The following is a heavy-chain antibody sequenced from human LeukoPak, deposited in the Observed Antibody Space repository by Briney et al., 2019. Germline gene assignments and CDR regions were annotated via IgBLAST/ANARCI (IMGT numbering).Heavy chain of an antibody. Sequence: GGSLRLSCAASGFTFSSYNMNWVRQAPGKGLEWVSLISSDTSYIHYADSVKGRFTISRDNAKNSVFLQMNSLRAEDTAVYYCARDIYVDDVRYDAFDIWGQGTMVTVSS. J-gene: IGHJ3*02. CDR2: ISSDTSYI. CDR3: ARDIYVDDVRYDAFDI. D-gene: IGHD4-17*01. CDR1: GFTFSSYN. V-gene: IGHV3-21*01.